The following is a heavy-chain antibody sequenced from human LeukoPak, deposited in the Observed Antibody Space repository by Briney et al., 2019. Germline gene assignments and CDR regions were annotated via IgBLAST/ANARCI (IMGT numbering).Heavy chain of an antibody. V-gene: IGHV3-23*01. Sequence: GGSLRLSCAASGFTFSSHGMNWVRQAPGKGLEWVSGISGSGGRTYYADSVKGRFTISRDNSKNTLYLQMNSLRAEDTAVYYCAKVLSSGLFDYWGQGTLVTVSS. CDR2: ISGSGGRT. J-gene: IGHJ4*02. D-gene: IGHD6-19*01. CDR3: AKVLSSGLFDY. CDR1: GFTFSSHG.